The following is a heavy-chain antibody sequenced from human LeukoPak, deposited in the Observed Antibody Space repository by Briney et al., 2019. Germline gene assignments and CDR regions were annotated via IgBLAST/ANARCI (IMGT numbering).Heavy chain of an antibody. V-gene: IGHV3-33*08. CDR3: ARTSFRSTRKIDHFDY. J-gene: IGHJ4*02. CDR2: IWYDGSNK. D-gene: IGHD2-2*01. Sequence: GGSLRLSCVVSGFTFNSYAMHWVRQAPGKGLEWVAVIWYDGSNKYYADSVKGRFSISRDNSKNTLYLQMNSLRAEDTAVYYCARTSFRSTRKIDHFDYWGQGTLVTVSS. CDR1: GFTFNSYA.